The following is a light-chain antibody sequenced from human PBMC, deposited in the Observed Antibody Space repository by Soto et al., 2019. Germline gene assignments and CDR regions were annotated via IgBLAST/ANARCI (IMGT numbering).Light chain of an antibody. Sequence: EIVLTQSPCTLSLSQGERATLSFRASQSLTNSRLAWYQQKPGQAPKVLIYGGSNSATGIPDRFSGSGSVTDFTLTISRLEPEDFAVYDCQQCSSSPRTVGQGTKLYIK. V-gene: IGKV3-20*01. J-gene: IGKJ2*01. CDR1: QSLTNSR. CDR3: QQCSSSPRT. CDR2: GGS.